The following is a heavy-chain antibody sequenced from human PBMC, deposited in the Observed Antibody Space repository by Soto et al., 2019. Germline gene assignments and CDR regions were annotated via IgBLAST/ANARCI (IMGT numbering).Heavy chain of an antibody. CDR1: GFTFSTYC. V-gene: IGHV3-7*01. J-gene: IGHJ4*02. CDR2: INQDGSEK. CDR3: SRSLDS. Sequence: GSLTLSCAASGFTFSTYCMDWVRQTPGKGLEWVGNINQDGSEKNYVDSVKGRFTIYRDNAKNSLYLQMSSLTAEDSALYYCSRSLDSWGQGTLVTVSS.